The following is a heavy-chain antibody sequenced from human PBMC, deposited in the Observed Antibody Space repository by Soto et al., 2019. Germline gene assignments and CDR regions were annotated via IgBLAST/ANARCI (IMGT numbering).Heavy chain of an antibody. CDR1: GFYFSDFH. CDR2: ISSSLGHT. J-gene: IGHJ4*02. CDR3: AANSTFGSNF. V-gene: IGHV3-11*03. Sequence: PGGSLRLSCAVSGFYFSDFHISWVRQAPGKGLEWISYISSSLGHTDYADSVKGRFTISRDNAKSSVFLEMSDLRSDDTAVYYCAANSTFGSNFWGQGTRVTVSS. D-gene: IGHD1-1*01.